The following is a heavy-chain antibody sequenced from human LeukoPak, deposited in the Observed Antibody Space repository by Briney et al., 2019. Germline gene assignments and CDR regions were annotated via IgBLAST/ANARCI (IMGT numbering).Heavy chain of an antibody. D-gene: IGHD6-19*01. CDR3: ARERQWLEAGDY. V-gene: IGHV3-21*01. Sequence: GGSLRLSCAASGFTFSSYSMNWVRQAPGKGLEWVSSISSSSGYIYYADSVKGRFTISRDNAKNSLYLQMNSLRAEDTAVYYCARERQWLEAGDYWGQGTLVTVSS. CDR2: ISSSSGYI. CDR1: GFTFSSYS. J-gene: IGHJ4*02.